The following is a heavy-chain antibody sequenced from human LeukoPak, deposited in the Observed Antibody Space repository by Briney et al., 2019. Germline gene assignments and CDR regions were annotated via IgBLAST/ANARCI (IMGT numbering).Heavy chain of an antibody. D-gene: IGHD1-7*01. CDR3: AGDLTGTTNY. V-gene: IGHV3-30-3*01. CDR1: GFTFSSYA. J-gene: IGHJ4*02. CDR2: ISYDGSNK. Sequence: PGRSLRLSCAASGFTFSSYAMHWVRQAPGKGLEWVAVISYDGSNKYYADSVKGRFTISRDNSKNTLYLQMNSLRAEDTAVYYCAGDLTGTTNYWGQGTLVTVSS.